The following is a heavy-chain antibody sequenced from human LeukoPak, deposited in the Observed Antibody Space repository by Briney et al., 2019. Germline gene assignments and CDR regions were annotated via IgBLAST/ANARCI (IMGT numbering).Heavy chain of an antibody. CDR3: ARQDLGNEILTGGWFNP. CDR2: ISSSSSYI. J-gene: IGHJ5*02. V-gene: IGHV3-21*04. CDR1: GFTFSSYS. Sequence: GGSLRLSCAASGFTFSSYSMDWVRQAPGKGLEWVSSISSSSSYIYYGDSVKGRFTISRDNAKNSLYLQMNSLTSEDTAVYYCARQDLGNEILTGGWFNPWGQGTPVTVSS. D-gene: IGHD3-9*01.